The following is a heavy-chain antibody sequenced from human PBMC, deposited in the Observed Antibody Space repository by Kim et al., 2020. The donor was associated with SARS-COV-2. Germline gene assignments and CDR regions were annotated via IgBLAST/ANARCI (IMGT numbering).Heavy chain of an antibody. CDR3: ARDPCTGSNCYGSFDP. J-gene: IGHJ5*02. V-gene: IGHV3-7*01. CDR1: GFVFSNYR. Sequence: GGSLRLSCAASGFVFSNYRMSWVRQAPGKGLEWVAKIKQDGSQEYYVAAVKGRFTVSRDNAKNTDYLQMNSLRVEDAATYYCARDPCTGSNCYGSFDPWGQGTLVTVSS. D-gene: IGHD2-15*01. CDR2: IKQDGSQE.